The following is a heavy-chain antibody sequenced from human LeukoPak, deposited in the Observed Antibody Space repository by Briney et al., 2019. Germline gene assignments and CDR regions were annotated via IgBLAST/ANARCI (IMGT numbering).Heavy chain of an antibody. J-gene: IGHJ4*02. V-gene: IGHV4-59*01. CDR2: VHYSGST. D-gene: IGHD2-8*01. CDR3: AREGVIRAFDY. CDR1: GGSISSYY. Sequence: SETLSLTYSVSGGSISSYYWTWIRQPPGKGLEWIGYVHYSGSTNYNPSLKSRVTISVDTSKNQFSLKLSSVTAADTAVYYCAREGVIRAFDYWGRGTLVTVSS.